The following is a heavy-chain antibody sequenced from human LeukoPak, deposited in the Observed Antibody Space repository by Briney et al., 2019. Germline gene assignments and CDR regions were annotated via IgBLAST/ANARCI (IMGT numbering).Heavy chain of an antibody. D-gene: IGHD2-2*01. CDR3: ARVRGQLLFPDRYYYYGMDV. CDR2: INTNTGNP. Sequence: GASVKVSCKASGYTFTSYAMNWVRQAPGQGLEWMGWINTNTGNPTYAQGFTGRFVFSLDTSVSTAYLQISSLKAEDTAVYYCARVRGQLLFPDRYYYYGMDVWGQGTPVTVSS. V-gene: IGHV7-4-1*02. CDR1: GYTFTSYA. J-gene: IGHJ6*02.